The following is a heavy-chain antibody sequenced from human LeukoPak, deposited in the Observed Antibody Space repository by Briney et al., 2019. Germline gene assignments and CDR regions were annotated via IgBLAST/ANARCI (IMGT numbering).Heavy chain of an antibody. CDR3: ARDLQEGMWYDY. D-gene: IGHD2-15*01. J-gene: IGHJ4*02. CDR1: GFTFSNYA. V-gene: IGHV3-30-3*01. Sequence: GGSLRLSCAASGFTFSNYAMSWVRQAPGKGLEWVAVISYDGSNKYYADSVKGRFTISRDNSKNTLYLQMNSLRAEDTAVYYCARDLQEGMWYDYWGQGTLVAVSS. CDR2: ISYDGSNK.